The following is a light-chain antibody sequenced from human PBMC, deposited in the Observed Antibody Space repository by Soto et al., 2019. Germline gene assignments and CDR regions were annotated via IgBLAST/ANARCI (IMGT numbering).Light chain of an antibody. CDR2: EVS. J-gene: IGLJ1*01. Sequence: QSALTQPASVSGSPGQSISISCTGTSSDDGSYNLVSWYQQHPGKAPKLMIYEVSKRPSGVSNRFSGSKSGNTASLTISGLQAEDEADYYCCSYAGSSTSLYVFGTGTKLTVL. V-gene: IGLV2-23*02. CDR3: CSYAGSSTSLYV. CDR1: SSDDGSYNL.